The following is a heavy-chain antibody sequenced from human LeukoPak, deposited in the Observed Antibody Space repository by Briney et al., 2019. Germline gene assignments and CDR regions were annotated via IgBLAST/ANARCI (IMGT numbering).Heavy chain of an antibody. D-gene: IGHD2-15*01. CDR2: ISGDGGNT. CDR3: AAKGGFCRDANYYGGPFDY. Sequence: GGSLRLFCAACGYTFRQHGVSWVRQAPGKGLEWVSGISGDGGNTYYTDSGKGRFTIAKDNSKNTLYLQMNNLRGEDTAVYYWAAKGGFCRDANYYGGPFDYWGQGTLVTLSS. V-gene: IGHV3-23*01. J-gene: IGHJ4*02. CDR1: GYTFRQHG.